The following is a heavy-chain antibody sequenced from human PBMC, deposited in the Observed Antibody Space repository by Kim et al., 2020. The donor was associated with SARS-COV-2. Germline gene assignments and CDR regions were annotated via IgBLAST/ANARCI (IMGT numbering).Heavy chain of an antibody. J-gene: IGHJ4*02. CDR2: IGATDDT. V-gene: IGHV3-13*04. CDR3: ARGAASSSWAFFDY. D-gene: IGHD6-13*01. CDR1: GFTFSSYD. Sequence: GGSLRLSCAASGFTFSSYDMNWVRQATGKGLEWVSAIGATDDTYCPASVKGRFTISREDATNSLYLQMNSLRAGDTAADYCARGAASSSWAFFDYWGQGT.